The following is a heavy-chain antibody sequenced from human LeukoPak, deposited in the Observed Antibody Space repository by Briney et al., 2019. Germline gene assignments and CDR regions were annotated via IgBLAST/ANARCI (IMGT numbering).Heavy chain of an antibody. D-gene: IGHD3-9*01. CDR3: VNESSSSDWGYMDV. J-gene: IGHJ6*04. Sequence: RRCLRLSCAPSGVTLTTDAISWGRPAPRKGLGWGSVIGGSDGRTRYADSLTGRLTISRDNSNNTLYLDMNSLRAEDTAVYYCVNESSSSDWGYMDVGGKGTTVTIPS. V-gene: IGHV3-23*01. CDR2: IGGSDGRT. CDR1: GVTLTTDA.